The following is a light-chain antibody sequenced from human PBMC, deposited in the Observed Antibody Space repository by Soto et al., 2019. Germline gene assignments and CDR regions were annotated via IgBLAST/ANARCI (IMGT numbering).Light chain of an antibody. CDR3: QKYNSAPLT. J-gene: IGKJ1*01. CDR1: QGIRNH. V-gene: IGKV1-27*01. Sequence: DIQMTQSPSSLSASVGDRVTITCRASQGIRNHLAWYQQKPGKVPKLLIYAASTLQSGVPSRFSGSGSGTDFTLTISSLQPEDVATYYCQKYNSAPLTFGQGTKVEIK. CDR2: AAS.